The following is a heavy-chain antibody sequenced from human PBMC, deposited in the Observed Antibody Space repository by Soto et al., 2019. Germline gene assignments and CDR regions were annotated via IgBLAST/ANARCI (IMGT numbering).Heavy chain of an antibody. CDR2: IYYSGST. CDR3: ARNMVRGGDYYYYYYGMDV. J-gene: IGHJ6*02. Sequence: SETLSLTCTVSGGSISSGGYYWSWIRQHPGKGLEWIGYIYYSGSTYYNPSLKSRVTISVDTSKNQFSLKLSSVTAADTAVYYCARNMVRGGDYYYYYYGMDVWGQGTTVTVSS. V-gene: IGHV4-31*03. CDR1: GGSISSGGYY. D-gene: IGHD3-10*01.